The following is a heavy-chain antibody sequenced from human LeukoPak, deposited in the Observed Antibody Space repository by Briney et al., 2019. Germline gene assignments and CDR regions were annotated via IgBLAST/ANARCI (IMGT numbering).Heavy chain of an antibody. CDR2: IYPGDSDT. CDR3: ASSRGNYGGNYYYYMDV. CDR1: GYSFTSYW. J-gene: IGHJ6*03. Sequence: GESLKISCKGSGYSFTSYWIGWVRQMPEKGLEWMGIIYPGDSDTRYSPSFQGQVTISADKSISTTYLQWSSLKASDTAMYYCASSRGNYGGNYYYYMDVWGKGTTVTVSS. D-gene: IGHD4-11*01. V-gene: IGHV5-51*01.